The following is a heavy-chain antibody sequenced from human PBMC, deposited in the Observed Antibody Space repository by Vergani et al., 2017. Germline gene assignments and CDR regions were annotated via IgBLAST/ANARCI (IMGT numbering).Heavy chain of an antibody. CDR2: ISYDGDTT. CDR3: AKLPLNITTPDRGDF. CDR1: GFRFSDSG. D-gene: IGHD1-1*01. V-gene: IGHV3-30*18. J-gene: IGHJ4*02. Sequence: HVQMVESGGGVVQPGRSLRLSCAVSGFRFSDSGMHWVRQAPGRGLEWVALISYDGDTTYYEDSVKGRFTISRDNAKNTLFLQMQSMGVEDTALYYCAKLPLNITTPDRGDFWGQGSLVTVSS.